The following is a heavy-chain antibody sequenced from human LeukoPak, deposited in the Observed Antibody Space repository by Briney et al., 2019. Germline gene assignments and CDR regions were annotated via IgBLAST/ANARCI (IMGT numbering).Heavy chain of an antibody. CDR1: GGTFSSYA. D-gene: IGHD4-23*01. J-gene: IGHJ3*02. V-gene: IGHV1-69*01. CDR3: ARGRQELDPYGGNPIDAFDI. Sequence: SVKVSCKASGGTFSSYAISWVRQAPGQGLEWMGGIIPIFGTANYAQKFQGRVTITADESTSTAYMELSSLRSEDTAVYYCARGRQELDPYGGNPIDAFDIWGQGTMVTVSS. CDR2: IIPIFGTA.